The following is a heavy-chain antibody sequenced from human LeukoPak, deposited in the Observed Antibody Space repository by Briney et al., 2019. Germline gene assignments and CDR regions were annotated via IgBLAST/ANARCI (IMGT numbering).Heavy chain of an antibody. CDR2: IIPIFGTA. Sequence: ASVKVSCKASGGTFSSYAISWVRQAPGQGLEWMGGIIPIFGTANYAQKFQGRVTITADESTSTAYMELSSLRSEDTAVHYCARVHRVVTMDAWGKGTTVTVSS. CDR1: GGTFSSYA. CDR3: ARVHRVVTMDA. J-gene: IGHJ6*04. D-gene: IGHD3-22*01. V-gene: IGHV1-69*13.